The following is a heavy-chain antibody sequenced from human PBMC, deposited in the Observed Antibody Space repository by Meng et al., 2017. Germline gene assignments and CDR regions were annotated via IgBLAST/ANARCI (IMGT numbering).Heavy chain of an antibody. CDR1: GFTFSSYW. CDR2: IKQDGSEK. D-gene: IGHD6-19*01. J-gene: IGHJ3*02. Sequence: GESLKISCAASGFTFSSYWMSWVRQAPGKGLEWVANIKQDGSEKYYVDSVKGRFTISRDHAKNSLYLQMNSLRAEDTAVYYCARDRPRAVSLSAFDIWGQGTMVTVSS. CDR3: ARDRPRAVSLSAFDI. V-gene: IGHV3-7*01.